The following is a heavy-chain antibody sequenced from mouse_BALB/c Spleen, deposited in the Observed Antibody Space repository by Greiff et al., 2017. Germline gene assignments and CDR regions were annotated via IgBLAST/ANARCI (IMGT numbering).Heavy chain of an antibody. D-gene: IGHD2-2*01. V-gene: IGHV1-34*01. CDR2: VNPNNGGT. Sequence: EVQLQQSGAELVRPGTSVKVSCKASGYSFTGYYMHWVKQSHGKSLEWIGRVNPNNGGTSYNQKFKGKAILTVDKSSSTAYMELRSLTSEDSAVYYCARWGYGYDEAWFAYWGQGTLVTVSA. CDR3: ARWGYGYDEAWFAY. J-gene: IGHJ3*01. CDR1: GYSFTGYY.